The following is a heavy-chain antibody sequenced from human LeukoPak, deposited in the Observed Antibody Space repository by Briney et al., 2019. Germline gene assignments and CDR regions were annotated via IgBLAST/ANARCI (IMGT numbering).Heavy chain of an antibody. CDR3: ASVVGAAAYYYYYMDV. Sequence: GASVKVSCKASGGTFSSYAISWVRQAPGQGLEWMGGIIPIFGTANYAQKFQGRVTITADESTSTAYMELSSLRSEDTAVYYCASVVGAAAYYYYYMDVWGKGTTVTVSS. CDR2: IIPIFGTA. V-gene: IGHV1-69*13. D-gene: IGHD1-26*01. J-gene: IGHJ6*03. CDR1: GGTFSSYA.